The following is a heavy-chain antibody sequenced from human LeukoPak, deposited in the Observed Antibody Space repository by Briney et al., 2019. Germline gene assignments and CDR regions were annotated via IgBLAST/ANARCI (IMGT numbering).Heavy chain of an antibody. D-gene: IGHD5-24*01. CDR3: AKDGDGYNPPYFNY. Sequence: PGRSLRLSCAASGFTFDDYAIHWVRRAPGKGLESVSGISWNSGSIGYADSVKGRFTNSRDNAKNTLYLRMNSLRAEDTALYYCAKDGDGYNPPYFNYWGQGTLVTVSS. J-gene: IGHJ4*02. V-gene: IGHV3-9*01. CDR2: ISWNSGSI. CDR1: GFTFDDYA.